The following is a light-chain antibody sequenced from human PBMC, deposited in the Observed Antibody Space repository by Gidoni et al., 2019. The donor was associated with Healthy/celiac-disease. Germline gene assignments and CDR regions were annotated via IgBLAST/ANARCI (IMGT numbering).Light chain of an antibody. V-gene: IGKV1-39*01. J-gene: IGKJ2*01. Sequence: DIQMTQSPSSLSASVGDRVTITCLASQSISSYLNWYQQKPGKAPKLLIYAASSLQSGVPSRFSGSGSGTDFTLTISSLQPEDFATYYCQQSYTFXQXTKLEIK. CDR2: AAS. CDR1: QSISSY. CDR3: QQSYT.